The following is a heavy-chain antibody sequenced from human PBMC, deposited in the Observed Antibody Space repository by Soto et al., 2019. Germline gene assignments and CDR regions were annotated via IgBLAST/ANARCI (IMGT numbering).Heavy chain of an antibody. D-gene: IGHD2-8*01. V-gene: IGHV3-11*01. CDR1: GFTFSDYY. J-gene: IGHJ4*02. CDR2: ISSRSSTI. CDR3: ASGTNGAFFVY. Sequence: QVQLVESGGGLVKPGGSLRLSCAASGFTFSDYYMSWIRQAPGKGLAWVSYISSRSSTIFYADSVKGRFTISRDNDKNSLDLQMNSLRAEDTAVYYCASGTNGAFFVYWGQGILVTVSS.